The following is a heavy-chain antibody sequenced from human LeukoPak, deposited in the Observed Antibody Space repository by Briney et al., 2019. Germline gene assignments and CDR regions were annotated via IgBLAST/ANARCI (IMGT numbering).Heavy chain of an antibody. D-gene: IGHD4-11*01. CDR1: GGSISSYY. J-gene: IGHJ6*02. V-gene: IGHV4-59*01. CDR2: IYYSGST. CDR3: ARGDYRSIYYYYYGMDV. Sequence: SETLSLTCTVSGGSISSYYWSWIRQPPGKGLEWIGYIYYSGSTNYNPSLKSRVTISVDTSKNQFSLKLSSVTAADTAVYYCARGDYRSIYYYYYGMDVWGQGTTVTVS.